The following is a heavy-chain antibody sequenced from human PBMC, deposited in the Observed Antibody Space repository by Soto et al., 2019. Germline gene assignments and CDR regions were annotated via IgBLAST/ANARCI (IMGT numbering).Heavy chain of an antibody. CDR3: AKDSEQQLAPHGWFDP. CDR2: ISGSGGST. J-gene: IGHJ5*02. Sequence: GGSLRRSCAASGFTFSGYAMSWVRQAPGKGLEWVSAISGSGGSTYYADSVKGRFTISRDNSKNTLYLQMNSLRAEDTAVYYCAKDSEQQLAPHGWFDPWGQGTLVTVSS. CDR1: GFTFSGYA. V-gene: IGHV3-23*01. D-gene: IGHD6-13*01.